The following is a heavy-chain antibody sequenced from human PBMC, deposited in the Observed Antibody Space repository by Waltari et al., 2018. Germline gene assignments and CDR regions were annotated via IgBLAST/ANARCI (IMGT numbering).Heavy chain of an antibody. CDR2: MNPNSGNT. J-gene: IGHJ5*02. D-gene: IGHD2-15*01. V-gene: IGHV1-8*03. CDR3: ARVVVVAATRFQWFDP. CDR1: GYTFTSYD. Sequence: QVQLVQSGAEVKKPGASVKVSCKASGYTFTSYDINWVRQATGQGLEWMGWMNPNSGNTGYAQKFQGRVTITRNTSISTAYMELSSLRSEDTAVYYCARVVVVAATRFQWFDPWGQGTLVTVSS.